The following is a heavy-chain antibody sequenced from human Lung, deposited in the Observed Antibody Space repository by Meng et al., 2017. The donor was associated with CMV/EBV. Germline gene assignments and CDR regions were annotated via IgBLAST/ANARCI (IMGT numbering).Heavy chain of an antibody. CDR3: AATSSSYFFDAFDI. CDR1: GNTLTELS. Sequence: ASVXVSCKVSGNTLTELSVDWIRQSPGKGLEWMGGFEPEDGETAYAQKFQGRVTITKDTSTNTAYMELSSLRSEDTAVYYCAATSSSYFFDAFDIWGQGTMVTVSS. J-gene: IGHJ3*02. CDR2: FEPEDGET. V-gene: IGHV1-24*01. D-gene: IGHD6-6*01.